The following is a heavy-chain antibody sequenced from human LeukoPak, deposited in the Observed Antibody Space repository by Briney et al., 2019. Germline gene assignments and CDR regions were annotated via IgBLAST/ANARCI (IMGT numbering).Heavy chain of an antibody. CDR1: GFTFSNYA. V-gene: IGHV3-23*01. CDR2: ISSGSDRT. Sequence: GGSLRLSCAASGFTFSNYAMSWVREAPGKGLEWVSAISSGSDRTNYGRSVKGRFTISRDNSKNTLYLQMNSLRADDTGVDYCAKDQAGYNCWTDAGGQGSLVTVSS. J-gene: IGHJ5*02. D-gene: IGHD3-3*01. CDR3: AKDQAGYNCWTDA.